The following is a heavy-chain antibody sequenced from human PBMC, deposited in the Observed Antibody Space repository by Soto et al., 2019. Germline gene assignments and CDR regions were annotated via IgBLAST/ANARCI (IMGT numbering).Heavy chain of an antibody. D-gene: IGHD3-9*01. Sequence: SETLSLTCAVSGGYISGGYYSWSWIRQPPEKGLEWIGFIYNSGSSYYNSSLKSRVTISVERSKNHCFLNLTSVTAADTAVYYCATCRKFCQLWRQGTNVTVSS. CDR3: ATCRKFCQL. CDR1: GGYISGGYYS. CDR2: IYNSGSS. V-gene: IGHV4-30-2*01. J-gene: IGHJ3*01.